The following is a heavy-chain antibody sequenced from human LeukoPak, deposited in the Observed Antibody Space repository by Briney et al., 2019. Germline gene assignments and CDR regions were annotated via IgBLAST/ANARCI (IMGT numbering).Heavy chain of an antibody. CDR3: ARGLRLPMVRVTFDY. Sequence: SETLSLTCAVSGGSFSGYYWSWIRQPPGKGLEWIGEINHSGSTNYNPSLKSRVTISVDTSKNQFSLKLSSVTAADTAVYYCARGLRLPMVRVTFDYWGQGTLVTVSS. V-gene: IGHV4-34*01. J-gene: IGHJ4*02. D-gene: IGHD3-10*01. CDR1: GGSFSGYY. CDR2: INHSGST.